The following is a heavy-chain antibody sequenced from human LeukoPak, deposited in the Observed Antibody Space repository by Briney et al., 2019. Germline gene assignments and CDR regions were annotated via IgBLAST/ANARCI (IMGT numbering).Heavy chain of an antibody. Sequence: ASVKVSCKASGYTFTGYYMHWVRQAPGQGLEWMGWINPNSGGSNYAQKFQGRVTMTRDTSISTAYMELSRLRSDDTAVYYCARGEWELLSWFDPWGQGTLVTVSS. CDR2: INPNSGGS. V-gene: IGHV1-2*02. CDR3: ARGEWELLSWFDP. CDR1: GYTFTGYY. J-gene: IGHJ5*02. D-gene: IGHD1-26*01.